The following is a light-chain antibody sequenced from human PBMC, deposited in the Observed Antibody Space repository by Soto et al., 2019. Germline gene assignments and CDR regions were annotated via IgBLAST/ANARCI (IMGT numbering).Light chain of an antibody. CDR2: GAS. J-gene: IGKJ1*01. Sequence: EIVLTQSPGTLSLSPGERATLSCRASQSVSSSYLAWYQQKPGQAPRLLIYGASSRATGIPDRFSGSGSETDFTLTISRLEPEDFAVYYCQQYGSSLAWTFGQGTKVDIK. V-gene: IGKV3-20*01. CDR3: QQYGSSLAWT. CDR1: QSVSSSY.